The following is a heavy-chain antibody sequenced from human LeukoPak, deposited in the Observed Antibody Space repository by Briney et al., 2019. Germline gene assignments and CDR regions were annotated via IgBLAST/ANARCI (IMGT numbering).Heavy chain of an antibody. CDR2: ISAYNGNT. CDR1: GYTFTSYG. J-gene: IGHJ6*03. V-gene: IGHV1-18*01. CDR3: AREVPYCTNGVCYTDYYYYYMDV. Sequence: GASVKVSCKASGYTFTSYGISWVRQAPGQGLEWMGWISAYNGNTNYAQKLQGRVTMTTDTSTSTAYMELRSLRSDDTAVYYCAREVPYCTNGVCYTDYYYYYMDVWGKGTTVTVSS. D-gene: IGHD2-8*01.